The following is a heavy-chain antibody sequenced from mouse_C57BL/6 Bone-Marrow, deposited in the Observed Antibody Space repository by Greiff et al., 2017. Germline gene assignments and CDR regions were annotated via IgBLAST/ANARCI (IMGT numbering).Heavy chain of an antibody. V-gene: IGHV10-3*01. CDR1: GFTFNTYA. J-gene: IGHJ3*01. CDR3: VRGGYDYVDVLFAY. CDR2: ISSKSSNYET. Sequence: EVQLVESGAGLVQPKGSLKLSCAASGFTFNTYAMHWVRQAPGKGLEWVARISSKSSNYETSYAVSVKDRFTISRDDSQSMLYLQMINLKTEDTAMYYCVRGGYDYVDVLFAYWGQGTLVTVSA. D-gene: IGHD2-4*01.